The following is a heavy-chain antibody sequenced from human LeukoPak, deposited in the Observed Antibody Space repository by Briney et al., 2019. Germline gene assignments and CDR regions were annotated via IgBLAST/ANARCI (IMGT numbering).Heavy chain of an antibody. CDR3: ARKYYDFWSGFNYYMDV. CDR2: INHSGST. CDR1: GGSFSGYY. J-gene: IGHJ6*03. Sequence: SETLSLTCAVYGGSFSGYYWSWIRQPPGKGLEWIGEINHSGSTNYNPSLKSRVTISVDTSKNQFSLKLSSVTAADTAVYYCARKYYDFWSGFNYYMDVWGKGTTVTVSS. V-gene: IGHV4-34*01. D-gene: IGHD3-3*01.